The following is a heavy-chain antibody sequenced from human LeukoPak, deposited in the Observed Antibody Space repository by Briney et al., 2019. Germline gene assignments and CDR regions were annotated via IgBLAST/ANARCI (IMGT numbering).Heavy chain of an antibody. V-gene: IGHV3-48*01. Sequence: GGSLRLSCAASGFPLSSYSINWVRQAPGKGLEWVSYISSSGSAIYYVDSVKGRFTVSRDNAKNSLFLQMNSPRAEDTAVYYCVRVKGSYFDYWGQGALVIFSS. D-gene: IGHD2-15*01. J-gene: IGHJ4*02. CDR2: ISSSGSAI. CDR1: GFPLSSYS. CDR3: VRVKGSYFDY.